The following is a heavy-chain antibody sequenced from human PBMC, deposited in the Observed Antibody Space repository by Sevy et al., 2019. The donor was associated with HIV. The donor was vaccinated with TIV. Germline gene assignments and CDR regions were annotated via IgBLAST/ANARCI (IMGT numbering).Heavy chain of an antibody. V-gene: IGHV3-21*01. Sequence: GGSLRLSCAASGFTFSSYSMSWVRQAPGKGLEWVSSISCGGGYMYYADSVKGRFTISRDNAENSLYLQMNSLRAEDTDVDYCARGKMTTATKYDFWGQGTLVTVSS. CDR1: GFTFSSYS. CDR3: ARGKMTTATKYDF. D-gene: IGHD4-17*01. J-gene: IGHJ4*02. CDR2: ISCGGGYM.